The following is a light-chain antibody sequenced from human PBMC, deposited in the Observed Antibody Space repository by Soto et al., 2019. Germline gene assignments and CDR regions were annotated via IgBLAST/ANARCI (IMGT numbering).Light chain of an antibody. J-gene: IGKJ3*01. CDR3: QQYNSDLGIT. V-gene: IGKV1-5*03. CDR1: QSVSKW. CDR2: KAS. Sequence: DIQMTQSPSTLSASVGDRVTITCRASQSVSKWLAWYQQKPGKAPKLLIFKASILASGVPSGFSGSGSGPECTLTISSLQPDDFATYYCQQYNSDLGITFGPGTKVDI.